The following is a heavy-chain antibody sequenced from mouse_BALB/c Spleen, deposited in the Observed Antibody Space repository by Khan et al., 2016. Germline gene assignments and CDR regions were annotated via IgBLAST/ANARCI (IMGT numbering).Heavy chain of an antibody. Sequence: QVQLQQSGTELVRPGASVKLSCKASGYSFTRYWMNWVKQRHGQGLEWIGMIHPSDSESRLNQKFKDKATLTVDNSSSIAYMQLSSPTSEDSAVYYCTRSAYGNHPYYAMDYWGQGTSVPVSS. CDR2: IHPSDSES. V-gene: IGHV1-61*01. J-gene: IGHJ4*01. CDR3: TRSAYGNHPYYAMDY. D-gene: IGHD2-1*01. CDR1: GYSFTRYW.